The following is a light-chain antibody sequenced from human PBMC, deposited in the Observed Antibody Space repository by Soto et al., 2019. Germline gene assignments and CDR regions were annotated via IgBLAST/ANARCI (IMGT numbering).Light chain of an antibody. CDR3: QQYDKWPWT. J-gene: IGKJ1*01. CDR1: QTINNN. CDR2: GAS. Sequence: DIVMTQSPATLSMSPGERATLSCRASQTINNNLAWNQQKPGQAPRLLIYGASTRATGILDRFSGSGSGTEFTLTISSLQSEDFAVYYCQQYDKWPWTFGQGTKVEIK. V-gene: IGKV3-15*01.